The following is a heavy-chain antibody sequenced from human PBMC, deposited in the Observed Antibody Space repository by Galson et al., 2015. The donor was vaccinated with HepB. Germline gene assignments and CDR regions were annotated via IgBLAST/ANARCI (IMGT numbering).Heavy chain of an antibody. CDR1: GYTLTELS. D-gene: IGHD5-24*01. V-gene: IGHV1-24*01. CDR2: FDPEDGET. J-gene: IGHJ4*02. Sequence: SVKVSCKVSGYTLTELSIHWVRQAPGKGLEWMGGFDPEDGETIYAQKFQGRVTMTEDTSTDTAYMELSSLRSEDTAVYYYALGIRDGYNYPFDYWGQGTLVTVSS. CDR3: ALGIRDGYNYPFDY.